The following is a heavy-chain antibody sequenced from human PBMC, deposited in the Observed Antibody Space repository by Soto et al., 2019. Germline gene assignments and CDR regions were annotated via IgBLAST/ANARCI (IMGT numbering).Heavy chain of an antibody. CDR3: ARNKYHYDSSGHPDY. CDR2: IYHSGST. CDR1: GGSISRGGYS. D-gene: IGHD3-22*01. Sequence: SETLSLTCAVSGGSISRGGYSWSWIRQPPGKGLEWIGYIYHSGSTYYNPSLKSRVTISEDRSKNQFSLKLSSVTAADTAVYYCARNKYHYDSSGHPDYWGQGTLVTVSS. V-gene: IGHV4-30-2*01. J-gene: IGHJ4*02.